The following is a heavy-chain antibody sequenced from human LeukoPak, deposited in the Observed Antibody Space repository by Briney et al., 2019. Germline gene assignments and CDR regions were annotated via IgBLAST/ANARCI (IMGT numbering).Heavy chain of an antibody. Sequence: PSETLSLTCTVSGGSISSGGYYWRWIRQHPGKGLEWIGYIYYSGSTYYNPSLKSRVTISVDTSKNQFSLKLSSVTAADTAVYYCARVNPLYYDFWSAEYYFDYWGQGTLVTVSS. J-gene: IGHJ4*02. CDR2: IYYSGST. CDR1: GGSISSGGYY. V-gene: IGHV4-31*03. CDR3: ARVNPLYYDFWSAEYYFDY. D-gene: IGHD3-3*01.